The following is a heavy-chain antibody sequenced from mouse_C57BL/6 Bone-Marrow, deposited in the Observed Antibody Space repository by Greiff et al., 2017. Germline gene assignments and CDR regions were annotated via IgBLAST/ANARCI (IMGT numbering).Heavy chain of an antibody. D-gene: IGHD1-1*01. CDR3: ARDTTVVGWYFDV. CDR2: IHPNSGST. J-gene: IGHJ1*03. CDR1: GYTFPSYW. V-gene: IGHV1-64*01. Sequence: VQLQQPGAELVKPGASVKLSCKASGYTFPSYWMHWVKQRPGQGLEWIGMIHPNSGSTNYNEKFKSKATLTVDKSSSTACMQLSSLTSEDSAVYYCARDTTVVGWYFDVWGTGTTVTVSS.